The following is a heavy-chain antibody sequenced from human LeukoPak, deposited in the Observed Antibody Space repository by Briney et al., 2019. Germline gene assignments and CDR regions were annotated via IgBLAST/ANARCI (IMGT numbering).Heavy chain of an antibody. D-gene: IGHD3-10*01. CDR1: GGTFSSHA. J-gene: IGHJ4*02. CDR2: IIPILGTP. V-gene: IGHV1-69*01. Sequence: ASVKVSCKASGGTFSSHAINWVRQAPGQGLEWMGGIIPILGTPKYAQKFHGRVTITADESTSTVYMAVSSLRSEDTAVYYCSGDYTPHYYAAGQLDWGQGTRVTVSS. CDR3: SGDYTPHYYAAGQLD.